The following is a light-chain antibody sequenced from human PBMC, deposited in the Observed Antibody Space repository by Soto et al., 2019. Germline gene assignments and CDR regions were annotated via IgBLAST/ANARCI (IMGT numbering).Light chain of an antibody. V-gene: IGLV2-23*01. CDR1: SSDVGSYNL. Sequence: QSALTQPASVSGSPGQSITISCTGTSSDVGSYNLVSWYQQHPGKAPKLMIYEGNQRPSGVSNRFSGSKSGNTASLTISGLHAEDEADYYCSSFSDSTTLLFGGGTKLTVL. CDR2: EGN. J-gene: IGLJ2*01. CDR3: SSFSDSTTLL.